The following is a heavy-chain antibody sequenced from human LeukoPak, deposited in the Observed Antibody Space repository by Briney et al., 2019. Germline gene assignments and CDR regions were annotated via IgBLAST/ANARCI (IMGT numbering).Heavy chain of an antibody. J-gene: IGHJ5*02. CDR3: ARTAKRIGYGDYRNWFDP. V-gene: IGHV4-34*01. CDR1: GGSFSGYY. Sequence: SETLSLTCAVSGGSFSGYYWSWIRQPPAKGLEWIGEINHSGSTNYNPSLKSRVTISVDTSKNQFSLKLSSVTAADTAVYYCARTAKRIGYGDYRNWFDPWGQGTLVTVSS. CDR2: INHSGST. D-gene: IGHD4-17*01.